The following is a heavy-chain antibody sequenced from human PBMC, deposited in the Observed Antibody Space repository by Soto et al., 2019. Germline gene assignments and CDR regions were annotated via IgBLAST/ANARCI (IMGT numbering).Heavy chain of an antibody. Sequence: GGSLRLSCAASGFSFSNYGMRWVRQAPGKGLEWVSSLSGSGGSTYYADSVKGRFTISRDNSKNTLYLQMNNLRAEDTAIFYCAKYARVRLTTGFDYWGQGTLVTVSS. CDR2: LSGSGGST. V-gene: IGHV3-23*01. CDR1: GFSFSNYG. D-gene: IGHD4-17*01. J-gene: IGHJ4*02. CDR3: AKYARVRLTTGFDY.